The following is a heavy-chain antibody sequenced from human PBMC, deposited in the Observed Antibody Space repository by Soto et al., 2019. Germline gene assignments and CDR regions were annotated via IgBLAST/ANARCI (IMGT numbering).Heavy chain of an antibody. D-gene: IGHD2-15*01. V-gene: IGHV3-30*18. CDR2: ISYDGSNK. CDR3: AKDDRPIVVVVAAAHNYPDY. J-gene: IGHJ4*02. CDR1: GFTFSSYG. Sequence: GGSLRLSCAASGFTFSSYGMHWVRQAPGKGLEWVAVISYDGSNKYYADSVKGRFTISRDNSKNTLYLQMNSLRAEDTAVYYCAKDDRPIVVVVAAAHNYPDYWGQGTLVTVSS.